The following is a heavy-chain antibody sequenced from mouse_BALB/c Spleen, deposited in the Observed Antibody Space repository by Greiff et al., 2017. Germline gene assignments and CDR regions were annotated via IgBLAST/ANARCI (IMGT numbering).Heavy chain of an antibody. Sequence: EVQLQQSGPELVKPGASVKISCKTSGYTFTEYTMHWVKQSHGKSLDWIGGINPNNGGTSYNQKFKGKATLTVDKSSSTAYMELRSLTSEDSAVYYWARSGNYGNYFDYWGQGTTLTVSS. V-gene: IGHV1-18*01. D-gene: IGHD2-1*01. CDR2: INPNNGGT. CDR1: GYTFTEYT. J-gene: IGHJ2*01. CDR3: ARSGNYGNYFDY.